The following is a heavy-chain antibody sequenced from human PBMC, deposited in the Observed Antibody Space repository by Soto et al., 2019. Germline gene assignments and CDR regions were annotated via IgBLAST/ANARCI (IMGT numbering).Heavy chain of an antibody. CDR2: ISGSGGST. J-gene: IGHJ4*02. Sequence: GGSLRLSCAASGLTSSTYAMSWVRQAPGKGLEWVSGISGSGGSTYYADSVKGRFTISRDNSKNMLYLQMNSLRAEDTAVYYCAKRLTTVTTVFDYWGQGTLVTVSS. V-gene: IGHV3-23*01. CDR1: GLTSSTYA. CDR3: AKRLTTVTTVFDY. D-gene: IGHD4-17*01.